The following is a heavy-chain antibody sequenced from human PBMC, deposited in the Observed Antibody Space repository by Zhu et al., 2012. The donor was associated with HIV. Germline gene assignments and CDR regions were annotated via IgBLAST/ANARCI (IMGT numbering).Heavy chain of an antibody. CDR1: GGSISSYY. V-gene: IGHV4-4*09. Sequence: QLQESGPGLVKPSETLSLTCTVSGGSISSYYWSWIRQPPGKGLEWIGYIYTSGSTNYNPSLKSRVTISVDTSKNQFSLKLSSVTAADTAVYYCASAGGYCSGGSCYDGFDPWGQGTLVTVSS. D-gene: IGHD2-15*01. CDR3: ASAGGYCSGGSCYDGFDP. J-gene: IGHJ5*02. CDR2: IYTSGST.